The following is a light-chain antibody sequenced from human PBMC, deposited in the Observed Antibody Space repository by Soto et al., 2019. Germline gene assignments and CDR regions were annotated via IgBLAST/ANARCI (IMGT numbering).Light chain of an antibody. CDR1: SSDVGSYTL. J-gene: IGLJ2*01. Sequence: QSALTQPASVSGSPGQSITISCTGTSSDVGSYTLVSWYQHHPGKAPKLLIYEGSQRPSGVSYRFSGSKSGNTASLTISGLQAEDEADYYCCFSYAGTDTFVVFGGGTKLTVL. CDR3: CFSYAGTDTFVV. CDR2: EGS. V-gene: IGLV2-23*03.